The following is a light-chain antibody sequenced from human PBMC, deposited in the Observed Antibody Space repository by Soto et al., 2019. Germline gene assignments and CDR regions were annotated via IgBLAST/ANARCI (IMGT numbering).Light chain of an antibody. V-gene: IGLV2-14*01. CDR2: DVS. CDR1: SSDVGGYNY. Sequence: QSALIQPASVSGSPGQSITISCTGTSSDVGGYNYVSWYQQHPGKAPKLMIYDVSNRPSGVSNRFSGSKSGNTASLTISGLQAEDEADYYCSSYTSSSTDVVFGGGTKVTVL. CDR3: SSYTSSSTDVV. J-gene: IGLJ2*01.